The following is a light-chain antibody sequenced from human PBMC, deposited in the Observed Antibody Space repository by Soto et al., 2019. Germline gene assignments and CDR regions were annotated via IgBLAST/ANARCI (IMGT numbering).Light chain of an antibody. CDR2: SNT. CDR3: AAWDDSLNGVV. J-gene: IGLJ2*01. V-gene: IGLV1-44*01. CDR1: SSNIGSHT. Sequence: QSVLTQPHSASGTPGQTIAISCSGGSSNIGSHTVNWYQQLPGTAPRLLIYSNTQRPSGVPDRFSGSKSGTSASLAISGLQSEYEGDYYCAAWDDSLNGVVFGGGTQLTVL.